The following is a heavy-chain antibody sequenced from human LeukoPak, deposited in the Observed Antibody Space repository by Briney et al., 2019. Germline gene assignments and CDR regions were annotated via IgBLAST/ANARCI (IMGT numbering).Heavy chain of an antibody. Sequence: GGSLRLSCAAYGFTFSSYAMTWVRQAPGKGLEWVSTISGGGGSTYYADSVKGRFTISRDNSKNTLFLQMNSLRAEDTAVYYCAKSPIYGDYYYFDFWGQGTLVTVSS. D-gene: IGHD4-17*01. CDR2: ISGGGGST. J-gene: IGHJ4*02. V-gene: IGHV3-23*01. CDR3: AKSPIYGDYYYFDF. CDR1: GFTFSSYA.